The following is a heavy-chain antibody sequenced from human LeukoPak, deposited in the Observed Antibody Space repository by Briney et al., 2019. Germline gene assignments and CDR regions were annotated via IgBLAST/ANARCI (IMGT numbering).Heavy chain of an antibody. V-gene: IGHV3-21*01. Sequence: GGSLRLSCVASEFIFSSHAMIWVRQAPGKGLEWISSITSSSSHIFYADSVRGRFTISRDNAKNSLYLQMNSLRVEDTAVYYCARGVYYDFRSGYYLGGLDIWGQGTMVTVSS. CDR3: ARGVYYDFRSGYYLGGLDI. CDR1: EFIFSSHA. CDR2: ITSSSSHI. J-gene: IGHJ3*02. D-gene: IGHD3-3*01.